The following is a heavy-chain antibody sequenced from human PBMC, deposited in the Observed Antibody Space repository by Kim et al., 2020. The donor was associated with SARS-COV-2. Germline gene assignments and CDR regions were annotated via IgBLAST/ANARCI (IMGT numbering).Heavy chain of an antibody. CDR1: GGTFSSYA. J-gene: IGHJ4*02. CDR2: IIPILGIA. Sequence: SVKVSCKASGGTFSSYAISWVRQAPGQGLEWMGRIIPILGIANYAQKFQGRVTITADKSTSTAYMELSSLRSEDTAVYYCARDKGQQLGIDYWGQGTLVTVSS. V-gene: IGHV1-69*04. D-gene: IGHD6-13*01. CDR3: ARDKGQQLGIDY.